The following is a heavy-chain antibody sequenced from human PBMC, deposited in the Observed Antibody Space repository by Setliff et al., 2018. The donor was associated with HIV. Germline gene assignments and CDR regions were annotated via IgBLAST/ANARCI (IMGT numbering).Heavy chain of an antibody. CDR1: GYTFINYD. CDR3: ARDAFDYTAYYYSYMDV. J-gene: IGHJ6*03. Sequence: ASVKVSCKASGYTFINYDIYWVRQTTGQGLGWMGWMNPDSGNTGYAQKFQGRVTMTRNTSISTVYMELSSLRSEDTAVYYCARDAFDYTAYYYSYMDVWGKGTTVTVSS. CDR2: MNPDSGNT. V-gene: IGHV1-8*02. D-gene: IGHD4-4*01.